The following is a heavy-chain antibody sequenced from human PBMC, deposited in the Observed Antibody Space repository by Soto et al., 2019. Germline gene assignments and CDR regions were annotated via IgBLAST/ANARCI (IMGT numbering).Heavy chain of an antibody. J-gene: IGHJ3*02. CDR2: IYYSGST. Sequence: SETLSLTCTVSGFSISSSSYYWGWIRQPPGKGLEWIGSIYYSGSTYYNPSLKSRVTISVDTSKNQFSLKLSSVTAADTAVYYCASTPDYDFWSGYAFDIWGQGTMVTVSS. CDR1: GFSISSSSYY. CDR3: ASTPDYDFWSGYAFDI. D-gene: IGHD3-3*01. V-gene: IGHV4-39*01.